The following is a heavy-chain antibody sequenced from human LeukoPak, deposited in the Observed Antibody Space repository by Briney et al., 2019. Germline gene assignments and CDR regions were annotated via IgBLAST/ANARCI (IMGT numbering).Heavy chain of an antibody. CDR2: ISSSSSYI. V-gene: IGHV3-21*01. CDR3: ARVGLRPYFDY. Sequence: GGSLRLSCAASGFTFSSYWMSWVRQAPGKGLEWVSSISSSSSYIYYADSVKGRFTISRDNAKNSLYLQMNSLRAEDTAVYYCARVGLRPYFDYWGQGTLVTVSS. CDR1: GFTFSSYW. D-gene: IGHD4-17*01. J-gene: IGHJ4*02.